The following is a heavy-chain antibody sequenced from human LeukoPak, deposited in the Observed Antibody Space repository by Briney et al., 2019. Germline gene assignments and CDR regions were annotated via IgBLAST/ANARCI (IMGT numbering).Heavy chain of an antibody. Sequence: GGSLRLSCAASGFTFSSYAMHWVRQAPGKGLEWVAVISYDGSNKYYADSVKGRFTISRDNAKNSLYLQMNSLRAEDTAVYYCTRGHHGLEYWGQGTLVTVSS. CDR1: GFTFSSYA. V-gene: IGHV3-30-3*01. J-gene: IGHJ4*02. CDR2: ISYDGSNK. CDR3: TRGHHGLEY. D-gene: IGHD1-14*01.